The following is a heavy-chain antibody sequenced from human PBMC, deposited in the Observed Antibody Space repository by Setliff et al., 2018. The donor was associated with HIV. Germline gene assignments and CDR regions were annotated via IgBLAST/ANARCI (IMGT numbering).Heavy chain of an antibody. V-gene: IGHV3-15*01. Sequence: ETLSLTCTASGFTFSNAWMSWVRQAPGKGLEWVGRIKSKTDGGTTDYAAPVKGRFTIPRDDSKNTLYLQMNSLKTEDTAVYYCTTIQKLTTPVDYWGQGTLVTVS. CDR2: IKSKTDGGTT. J-gene: IGHJ4*02. CDR3: TTIQKLTTPVDY. D-gene: IGHD4-17*01. CDR1: GFTFSNAW.